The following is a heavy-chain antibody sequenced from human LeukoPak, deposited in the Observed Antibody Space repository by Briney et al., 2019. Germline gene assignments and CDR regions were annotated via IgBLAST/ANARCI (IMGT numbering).Heavy chain of an antibody. V-gene: IGHV4-61*02. J-gene: IGHJ4*01. CDR3: ARSPLEYDFWSGRHYYFDY. CDR2: IYTSGST. D-gene: IGHD3-3*01. CDR1: GGSISSGNYF. Sequence: SETLSLTCTVSGGSISSGNYFWSWIRQPAGKGLEWIGRIYTSGSTNYNPSLKSRVTISVDTSKNQFSLKLSSVTAADTAVYYCARSPLEYDFWSGRHYYFDYWGHGTLVTVSS.